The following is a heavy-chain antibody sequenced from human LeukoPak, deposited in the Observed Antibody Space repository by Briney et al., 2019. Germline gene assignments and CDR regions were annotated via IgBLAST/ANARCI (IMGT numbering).Heavy chain of an antibody. V-gene: IGHV1-3*01. Sequence: ASVKVSCKASGYTFTSYAMHWVRQAPGQRLEWMGWINAGNGNTKYSQKFQGSVTITRDTSASTAYMELSSLRSEDTAVYYCARGLALGVVVTAWNYWGQGTLVTVSS. J-gene: IGHJ4*02. CDR3: ARGLALGVVVTAWNY. CDR2: INAGNGNT. D-gene: IGHD2-15*01. CDR1: GYTFTSYA.